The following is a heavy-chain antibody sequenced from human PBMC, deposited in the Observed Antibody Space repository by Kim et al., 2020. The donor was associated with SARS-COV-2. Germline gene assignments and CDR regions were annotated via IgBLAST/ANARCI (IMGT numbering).Heavy chain of an antibody. V-gene: IGHV3-23*01. Sequence: GGSLRLSCAASGFTFSSYAMSWVRQAPGKGLEWVSAISGSGGSTYYADSVKGRFTISRDNSKNTLYLQMNSLRAEDTAVYYCAKDELHYYDSSGYYPDYWGQGTLVTVSS. D-gene: IGHD3-22*01. J-gene: IGHJ4*02. CDR3: AKDELHYYDSSGYYPDY. CDR1: GFTFSSYA. CDR2: ISGSGGST.